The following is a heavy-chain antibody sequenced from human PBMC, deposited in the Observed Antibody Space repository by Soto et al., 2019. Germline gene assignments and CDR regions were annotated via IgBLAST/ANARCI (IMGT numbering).Heavy chain of an antibody. D-gene: IGHD3-9*01. CDR1: GGTFSSYT. V-gene: IGHV1-69*08. CDR3: ARDPLRDYDILTGYPGDI. Sequence: QVQLVQSGAEVKKPGSSVKVSCKASGGTFSSYTISWVRQAPGQGLEWMGRIIPILGIANYAQKFQGRVTITADKSTSTAYMELSSLRSEDTAVYYCARDPLRDYDILTGYPGDIWGPGTMVTVSS. J-gene: IGHJ3*02. CDR2: IIPILGIA.